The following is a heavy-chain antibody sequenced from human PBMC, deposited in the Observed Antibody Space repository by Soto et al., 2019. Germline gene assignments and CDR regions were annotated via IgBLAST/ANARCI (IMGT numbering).Heavy chain of an antibody. Sequence: GGSLRLSCAASGFTFSSYGMHWVRQAPGKGLEWVAVISYDGSNKYYADSVKGRFTISRDNSKNTLYLQMNSLRAEDTAVYYCAKPLESLYYYYYMDVWGKGTTVTVSS. V-gene: IGHV3-30*18. J-gene: IGHJ6*03. CDR2: ISYDGSNK. CDR1: GFTFSSYG. CDR3: AKPLESLYYYYYMDV.